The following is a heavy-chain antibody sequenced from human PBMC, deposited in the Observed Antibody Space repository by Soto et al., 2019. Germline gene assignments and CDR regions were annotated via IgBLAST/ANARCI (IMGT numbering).Heavy chain of an antibody. CDR1: GYAFTSYG. J-gene: IGHJ4*02. Sequence: QVQLVQSGAEVKKPGASVKVSCKASGYAFTSYGISWVRQAPGQGLEWMGWISAYNGNTNYAQKLQGRVTMTTDTSTSTAYMELRSLRSDDTALYYCARVPRLIFAQEVGWIAVYHEDYWGQGTLVTVSS. CDR2: ISAYNGNT. D-gene: IGHD1-20*01. CDR3: ARVPRLIFAQEVGWIAVYHEDY. V-gene: IGHV1-18*01.